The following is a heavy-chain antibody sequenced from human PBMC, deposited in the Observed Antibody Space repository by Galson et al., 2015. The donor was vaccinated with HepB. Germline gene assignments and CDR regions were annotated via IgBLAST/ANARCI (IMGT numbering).Heavy chain of an antibody. Sequence: SVKVSCKASGYTFTGYYMHWVRQAPGQGLEWMGWINPNSGGTNYAQKFQGRVTMTRDTSISTAYMELSRLRSDDTAVYYCAREVCSGGSCYLPDYWYGMDVWGQGTTVTVSS. V-gene: IGHV1-2*02. CDR3: AREVCSGGSCYLPDYWYGMDV. CDR1: GYTFTGYY. D-gene: IGHD2-15*01. CDR2: INPNSGGT. J-gene: IGHJ6*02.